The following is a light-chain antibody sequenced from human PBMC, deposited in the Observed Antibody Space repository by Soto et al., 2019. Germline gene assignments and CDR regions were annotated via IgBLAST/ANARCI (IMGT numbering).Light chain of an antibody. Sequence: EIVMTQSPATLSVSPGERATLSCMASQSVSGHVAWYQQKPGQAPRLLIYGASTMGNGIPARFSGSGSGTEFTLTISVLQSEDFAVHYCQEYNNLFSITFGQGTRLEIK. CDR3: QEYNNLFSIT. CDR1: QSVSGH. J-gene: IGKJ5*01. CDR2: GAS. V-gene: IGKV3-15*01.